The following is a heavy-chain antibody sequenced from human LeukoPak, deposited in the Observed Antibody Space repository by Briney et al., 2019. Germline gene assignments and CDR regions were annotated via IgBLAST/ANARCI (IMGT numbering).Heavy chain of an antibody. CDR3: ARSRGAGPGAYFDY. CDR2: ISNSGSYT. J-gene: IGHJ4*02. D-gene: IGHD6-19*01. CDR1: GFTFSDEY. V-gene: IGHV3-11*03. Sequence: GALRLSCASSGFTFSDEYMSWIRQAPRKGLELVSYISNSGSYTNYADSVKGRFTISRDNAKNSLYLQMNSLRAEDTAVYYCARSRGAGPGAYFDYWGQGTLITVSS.